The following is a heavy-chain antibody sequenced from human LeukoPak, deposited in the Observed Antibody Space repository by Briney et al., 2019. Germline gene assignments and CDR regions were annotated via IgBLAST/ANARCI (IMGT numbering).Heavy chain of an antibody. D-gene: IGHD6-19*01. CDR3: ASSSSGWYKFDS. CDR2: MSASGGNT. J-gene: IGHJ4*02. Sequence: GGPLTLSCAACRLPHSNYVMKWVRQAPEKGLEGVSCMSASGGNTFYADSVKGRFTISRDNTKNTLYLQMNSLRAEDTAVYYCASSSSGWYKFDSWGQGTLVTVSS. V-gene: IGHV3-23*01. CDR1: RLPHSNYV.